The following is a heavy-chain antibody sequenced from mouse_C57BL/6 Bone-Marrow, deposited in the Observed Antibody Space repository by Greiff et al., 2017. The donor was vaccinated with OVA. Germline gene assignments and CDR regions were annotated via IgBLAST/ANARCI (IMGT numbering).Heavy chain of an antibody. CDR2: IHPSDSDT. Sequence: VQLQQPGAELVKPGASVKVSCKASGYTFTSYWMHWVKQRPGQGLEWIGRIHPSDSDTNYNQKFKGKATLTVDKSSSTAYMQLSSLTSEDSAVYYCAYDSNYERFAYWGQGTLVTVSA. V-gene: IGHV1-74*01. CDR3: AYDSNYERFAY. CDR1: GYTFTSYW. D-gene: IGHD2-5*01. J-gene: IGHJ3*01.